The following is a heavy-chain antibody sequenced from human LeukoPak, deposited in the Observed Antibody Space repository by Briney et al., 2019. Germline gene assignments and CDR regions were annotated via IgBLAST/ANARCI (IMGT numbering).Heavy chain of an antibody. D-gene: IGHD3-22*01. Sequence: GRSLRLSCAASGFTFSSYGMHWVRQAPGKGLEWVAVISYDGSNKYYADSVKGRFTISRDNSKNTLYLQMNSLRAEDTAVYYCAKGGEIGASPIDWYFDLWGRGTLVTVSS. CDR1: GFTFSSYG. V-gene: IGHV3-30*18. J-gene: IGHJ2*01. CDR3: AKGGEIGASPIDWYFDL. CDR2: ISYDGSNK.